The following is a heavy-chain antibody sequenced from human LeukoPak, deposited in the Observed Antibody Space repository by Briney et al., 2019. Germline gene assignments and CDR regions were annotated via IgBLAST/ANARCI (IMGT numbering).Heavy chain of an antibody. Sequence: SQTLSLTCAVSGGSISSGGYSWSWIRQPPGKGLEWIGYIYHSGSTYYNPSLKSRVTISVGRSKNQFSLKLSSVTAADTAVYYCARVVVAATTLDAFDIWGQGTMVTVSS. J-gene: IGHJ3*02. CDR2: IYHSGST. CDR3: ARVVVAATTLDAFDI. V-gene: IGHV4-30-2*01. D-gene: IGHD2-15*01. CDR1: GGSISSGGYS.